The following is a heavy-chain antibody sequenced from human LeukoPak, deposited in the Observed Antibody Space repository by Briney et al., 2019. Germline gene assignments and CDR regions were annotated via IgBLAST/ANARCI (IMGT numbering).Heavy chain of an antibody. CDR3: ARLRTVAARRYYYYGMDV. J-gene: IGHJ6*02. CDR1: GGSFSGYY. CDR2: INHSGST. V-gene: IGHV4-34*01. D-gene: IGHD6-19*01. Sequence: SETLSLTCAVYGGSFSGYYWSWIRQPPGKGLEWIGEINHSGSTNYNLSLKSRVTISVDTSKNQFSLKLSSVTAADTAVYYCARLRTVAARRYYYYGMDVWGQGTTVTVSS.